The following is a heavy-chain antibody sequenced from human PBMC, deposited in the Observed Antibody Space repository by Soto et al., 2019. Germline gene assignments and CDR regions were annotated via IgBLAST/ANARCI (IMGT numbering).Heavy chain of an antibody. CDR1: GFTFRTYE. CDR2: ISSITGTT. J-gene: IGHJ4*01. Sequence: GSLRXAXAAXGFTFRTYEMNWVRQAPGKGLEWVSYISSITGTTYYADSVKGRSTISRDDAQKSLFLQMNSLTDDDTAVYYCAREGLYSSGWRGYFDFWGHGIPVIV. CDR3: AREGLYSSGWRGYFDF. D-gene: IGHD6-19*01. V-gene: IGHV3-48*03.